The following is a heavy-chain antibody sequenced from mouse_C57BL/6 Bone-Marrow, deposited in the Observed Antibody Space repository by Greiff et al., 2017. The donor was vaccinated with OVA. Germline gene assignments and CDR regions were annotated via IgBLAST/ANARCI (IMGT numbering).Heavy chain of an antibody. D-gene: IGHD2-10*02. J-gene: IGHJ2*01. CDR2: ISSGGSYT. V-gene: IGHV5-6*01. CDR1: GFTFSSYG. CDR3: ARHNIPSFDY. Sequence: EVKLMESGGDLVKPGGSLKLSCAASGFTFSSYGMSWVRQTPDQRLEWVATISSGGSYTYYPDSVKGRFTISRDNAKNTLYLQMSSLKSEDTAMYYCARHNIPSFDYWGQGTTLTVSS.